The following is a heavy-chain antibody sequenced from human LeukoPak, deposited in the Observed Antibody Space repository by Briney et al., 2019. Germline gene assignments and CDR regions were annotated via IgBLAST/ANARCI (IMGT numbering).Heavy chain of an antibody. CDR1: GFTFDDYA. D-gene: IGHD6-13*01. V-gene: IGHV3-9*01. CDR2: ISWNSGNI. Sequence: PGRSLRLSCAASGFTFDDYAMHWVRQAPGKGLEWVSGISWNSGNIGYADSVKGRFTTSRDYAKNSLYLQMNSLRAEDTALYYCAKAPGIAASEYYFDYWGQGTLVTVSS. CDR3: AKAPGIAASEYYFDY. J-gene: IGHJ4*02.